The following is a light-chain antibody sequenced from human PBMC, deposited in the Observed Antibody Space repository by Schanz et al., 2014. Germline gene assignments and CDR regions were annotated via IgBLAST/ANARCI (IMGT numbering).Light chain of an antibody. Sequence: QSALTQPASVSGSPGQSITISCTGTSSDVGHYNYVSWYQQHPGKAPKLMIYDVSNRPSGVSNRFSGSKSVNTASLTISGLQAEDEADYYCSSYAGSNNLVFGGGTKLTVL. J-gene: IGLJ2*01. CDR2: DVS. V-gene: IGLV2-14*03. CDR3: SSYAGSNNLV. CDR1: SSDVGHYNY.